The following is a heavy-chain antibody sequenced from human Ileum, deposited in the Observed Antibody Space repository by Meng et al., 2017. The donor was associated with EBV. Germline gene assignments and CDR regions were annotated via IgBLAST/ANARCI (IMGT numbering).Heavy chain of an antibody. D-gene: IGHD6-19*01. J-gene: IGHJ4*02. V-gene: IGHV1-2*06. CDR2: VNPNGGGT. CDR3: ARSMGSGGWYVDY. CDR1: GYTFTDYY. Sequence: QVQLVQSGAEVKKPGAALTVSCKASGYTFTDYYMHWVRQAPGQGLEWMGRVNPNGGGTHYAQKFQGRVTMTRDTSITTAYMELSRLRSDVTAVYYCARSMGSGGWYVDYWGQGTLVTVSS.